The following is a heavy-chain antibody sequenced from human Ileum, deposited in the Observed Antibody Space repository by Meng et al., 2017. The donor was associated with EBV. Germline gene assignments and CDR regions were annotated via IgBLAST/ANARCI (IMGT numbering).Heavy chain of an antibody. CDR3: ARYGRCNGNSFYCFDP. CDR2: IDQSGYT. CDR1: GGSFNDYY. D-gene: IGHD4-23*01. V-gene: IGHV4-34*01. Sequence: QLRLQHWGTALLKPSQTLPLTCAVYGGSFNDYYWTWLRRPPGKGLEWIGEIDQSGYTKFNPSLSSRATISRDTSNNQFSLRLNSVTAADTALYHCARYGRCNGNSFYCFDPWGQGTLVTVSS. J-gene: IGHJ5*02.